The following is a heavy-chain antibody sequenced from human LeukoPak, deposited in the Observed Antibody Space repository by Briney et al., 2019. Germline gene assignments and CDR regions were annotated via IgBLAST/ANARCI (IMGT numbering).Heavy chain of an antibody. V-gene: IGHV4-59*08. CDR3: ARPSIPSAAASALDI. CDR2: IYYTGST. D-gene: IGHD2-2*01. Sequence: PSGTLSLTCSVSGGSIGTYYWTWIRQPPGKGLEWIGYIYYTGSTNYSPSLKSRASMSVDTSKNQVSLKMTSVTAADTAVYYCARPSIPSAAASALDIWGQGTMVTVSS. J-gene: IGHJ3*02. CDR1: GGSIGTYY.